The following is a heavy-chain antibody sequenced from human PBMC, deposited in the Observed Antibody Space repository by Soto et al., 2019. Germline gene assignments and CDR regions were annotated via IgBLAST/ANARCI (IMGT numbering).Heavy chain of an antibody. CDR2: INAGNGNT. V-gene: IGHV1-3*01. CDR3: ARGLNVYYSDY. D-gene: IGHD3-16*01. CDR1: GYTFTCYA. J-gene: IGHJ4*02. Sequence: GASVKVSCKASGYTFTCYAMDWVRQAPGQRLEWMGWINAGNGNTKYSQKFQGRVTITRDTSASTAYMELSSLRSEDTAVYYCARGLNVYYSDYWGQGTLVTVSS.